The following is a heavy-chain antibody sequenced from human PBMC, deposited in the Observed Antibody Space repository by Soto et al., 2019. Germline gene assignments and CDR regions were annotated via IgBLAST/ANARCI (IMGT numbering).Heavy chain of an antibody. Sequence: SVPTLVKPTQTLALTCTFSGFSLSTSGMRVGWIRQPPGKALEWLARIDWDDDKFYSTSLKTRLTISKDTSKNQVVLTMTNMDPVDTATYYCARVSVQLSFDYWGQGTQVTVSS. CDR3: ARVSVQLSFDY. CDR1: GFSLSTSGMR. D-gene: IGHD1-1*01. V-gene: IGHV2-70*04. CDR2: IDWDDDK. J-gene: IGHJ4*02.